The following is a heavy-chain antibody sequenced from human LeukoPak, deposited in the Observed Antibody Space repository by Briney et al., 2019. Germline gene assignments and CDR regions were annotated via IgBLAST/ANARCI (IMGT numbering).Heavy chain of an antibody. D-gene: IGHD2-15*01. V-gene: IGHV4-59*02. CDR2: VYYSGST. Sequence: SETLSLTCVVSGGSVSGYYWGWTRQPPGRGLEWIGYVYYSGSTNYNPSFKSRITISVDTSRNQFSLQLSSVTAADTAVYYCARIHRYCSGGACYVLDNWGQGTLVAVSS. CDR1: GGSVSGYY. CDR3: ARIHRYCSGGACYVLDN. J-gene: IGHJ4*02.